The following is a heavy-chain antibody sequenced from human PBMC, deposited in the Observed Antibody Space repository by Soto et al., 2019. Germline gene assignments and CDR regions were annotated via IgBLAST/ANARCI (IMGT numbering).Heavy chain of an antibody. Sequence: SETLSLTCAVYGGSFSGYYWSWIRQPPGKGLEWIGEINHSGSTNYNPSLKSRVTISVDTSKNQFSLKLSSVTAADTAVYYCASGLGVDKFDYWGQRTLVTVSS. V-gene: IGHV4-34*01. CDR2: INHSGST. D-gene: IGHD2-21*01. CDR3: ASGLGVDKFDY. CDR1: GGSFSGYY. J-gene: IGHJ4*02.